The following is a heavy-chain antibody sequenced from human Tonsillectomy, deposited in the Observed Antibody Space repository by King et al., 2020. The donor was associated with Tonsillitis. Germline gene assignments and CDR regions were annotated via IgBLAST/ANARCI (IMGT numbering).Heavy chain of an antibody. V-gene: IGHV3-33*05. J-gene: IGHJ6*02. CDR2: ISYDGSNE. CDR3: VRKDYGDYDYYYGMDV. CDR1: GFTFRSYG. D-gene: IGHD4-17*01. Sequence: VQLVESGGGVVQPGRSLRLSCAASGFTFRSYGMHWVRQAPGKGLEWVAVISYDGSNEYYADSVKGRFTISRENTKNTLYLQMNSLRAEDTAVCYCVRKDYGDYDYYYGMDVWGQGTTVTVSS.